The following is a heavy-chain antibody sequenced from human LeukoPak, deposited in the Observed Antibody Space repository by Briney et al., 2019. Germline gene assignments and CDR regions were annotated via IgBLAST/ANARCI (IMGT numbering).Heavy chain of an antibody. CDR2: IIPIFGTA. CDR3: AREGYCRSTSCYMFV. CDR1: GGTFSSYA. V-gene: IGHV1-69*06. J-gene: IGHJ4*02. Sequence: ASVKVSCKASGGTFSSYAIRWVRQAPGQGLEWMGGIIPIFGTANYAQKFQGRVTITADKSTSTAYMELSSLRSEYTAVYYCAREGYCRSTSCYMFVWGQGTLVTVSS. D-gene: IGHD2-2*02.